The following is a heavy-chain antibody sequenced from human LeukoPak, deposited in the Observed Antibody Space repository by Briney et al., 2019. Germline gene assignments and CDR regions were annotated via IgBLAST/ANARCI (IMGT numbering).Heavy chain of an antibody. J-gene: IGHJ3*02. Sequence: SETLSLTCTVSGYSISSGYYWGWIRQSPGKALEWIGNIHHSGNTNYNPSLKSRVTISVDTSKNQFSLKLSSVTAADTAVYYCARHRPYYDILTGFSPAFDIWGQGTMVTVSS. CDR3: ARHRPYYDILTGFSPAFDI. D-gene: IGHD3-9*01. V-gene: IGHV4-38-2*02. CDR2: IHHSGNT. CDR1: GYSISSGYY.